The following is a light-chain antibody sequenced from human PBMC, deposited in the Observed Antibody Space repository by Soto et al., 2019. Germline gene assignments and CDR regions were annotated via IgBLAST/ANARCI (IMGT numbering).Light chain of an antibody. CDR1: QSINTW. V-gene: IGKV1-5*01. CDR2: GAS. J-gene: IGKJ2*01. CDR3: QQYNGH. Sequence: DMQMTQSPSTLSASVGDRVTITCRASQSINTWLARYQQKPGKAPKLLIYGASSLESGVPSRFRGSGSGTEFTLTISSLQPDDFATYYCQQYNGHFGQGTK.